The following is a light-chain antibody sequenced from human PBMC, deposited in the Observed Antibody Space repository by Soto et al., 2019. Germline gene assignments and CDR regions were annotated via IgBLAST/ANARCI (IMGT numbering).Light chain of an antibody. CDR1: QTVSSNH. CDR2: GTS. CDR3: QHFGNSLYT. Sequence: EIVLTQSPGTLSLSPGERATLSCRASQTVSSNHLAWYLQKPGQAPRVIIFGTSIRATGIPDRFSGSGSGTDFTLTISRLEPEDFAMYYCQHFGNSLYTFGQGTKLEIK. V-gene: IGKV3-20*01. J-gene: IGKJ2*01.